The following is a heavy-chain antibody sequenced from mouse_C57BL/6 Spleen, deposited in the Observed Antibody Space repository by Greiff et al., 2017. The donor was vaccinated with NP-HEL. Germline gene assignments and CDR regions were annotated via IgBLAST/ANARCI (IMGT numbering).Heavy chain of an antibody. CDR3: ARDNDGYYAY. CDR1: GYTFTDYY. CDR2: INPNNGGT. J-gene: IGHJ2*01. D-gene: IGHD2-3*01. V-gene: IGHV1-26*01. Sequence: EVQLQQSGPELVKPGASVKISCKASGYTFTDYYMNWVKQSHGKSLEWIGDINPNNGGTSYNQKFKGKATLTVDKSSSTAYMELRSLTSEDSAVYYCARDNDGYYAYWGQGTTLTVSS.